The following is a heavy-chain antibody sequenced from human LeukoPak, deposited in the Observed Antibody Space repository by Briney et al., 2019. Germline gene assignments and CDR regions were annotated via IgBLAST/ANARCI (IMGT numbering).Heavy chain of an antibody. CDR1: GYTFTSYY. J-gene: IGHJ5*02. D-gene: IGHD5-12*01. V-gene: IGHV1-46*03. CDR2: INPSGGST. CDR3: ARDLDIVATPRNWFDP. Sequence: ASVKVSCKASGYTFTSYYMHWVRQAPGQGLEWMGIINPSGGSTSYAPKFQGRVTMTRDTSTSTVYMELSSLRSEDTAVYYCARDLDIVATPRNWFDPWGQGTLVTVSS.